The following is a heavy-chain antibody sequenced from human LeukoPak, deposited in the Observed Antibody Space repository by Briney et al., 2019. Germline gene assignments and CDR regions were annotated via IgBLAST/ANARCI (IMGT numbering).Heavy chain of an antibody. D-gene: IGHD3-22*01. Sequence: SETLSLTCGVSGYSISSGYYWGWIRQSPGKGLEWIATIFHTGGIYYNPSLKSRLTLSVDTSKNQFTLKLNSVSAADTAVYYCARMGVSYYYDSSTYYPAAFDIWDQGTMVSVSS. J-gene: IGHJ3*02. CDR3: ARMGVSYYYDSSTYYPAAFDI. CDR2: IFHTGGI. CDR1: GYSISSGYY. V-gene: IGHV4-38-2*01.